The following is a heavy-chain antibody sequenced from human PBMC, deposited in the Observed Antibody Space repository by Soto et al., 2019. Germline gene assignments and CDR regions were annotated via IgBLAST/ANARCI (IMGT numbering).Heavy chain of an antibody. CDR2: INSDGSVS. Sequence: EVKLVESGGGLVQPGGSLRLSFAASGFTFSNYWMYWVRQAPGQGLVWVSRINSDGSVSRYADSVKGRLTISRDNVKNTLYLQMNSLRVEDTAVYYCARGDCVGGSCYSLAGSFYYYMDVWGKGTTVTVFS. D-gene: IGHD2-15*01. CDR3: ARGDCVGGSCYSLAGSFYYYMDV. J-gene: IGHJ6*03. CDR1: GFTFSNYW. V-gene: IGHV3-74*01.